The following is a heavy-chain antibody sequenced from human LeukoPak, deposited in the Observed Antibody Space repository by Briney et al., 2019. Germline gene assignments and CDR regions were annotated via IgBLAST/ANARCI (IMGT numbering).Heavy chain of an antibody. J-gene: IGHJ2*01. CDR3: ATSSEGSTSRYPECVNWYFDL. Sequence: ASVKVSCKVSGYTLTELSMHWVRQAPGKGLEWMGGFDPEDGETIYAQKFQGRVTMTEDTSTDTAYMKLSSLRSEDTAVYYCATSSEGSTSRYPECVNWYFDLWGRGTLVTVSS. CDR2: FDPEDGET. D-gene: IGHD2-2*01. CDR1: GYTLTELS. V-gene: IGHV1-24*01.